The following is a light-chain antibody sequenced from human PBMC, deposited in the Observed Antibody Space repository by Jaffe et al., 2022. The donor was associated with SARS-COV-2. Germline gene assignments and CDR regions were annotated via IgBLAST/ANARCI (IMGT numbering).Light chain of an antibody. V-gene: IGKV1-39*01. Sequence: DIQITQSPSSLSASVGDRVTITCRASQSISSYLNWFQQKPGKAPNLLIHAASSLQSGVTSTFSGSGSGTDFTLTISNLQPEDFATYYCQQSFSIPYTFGQGTKLEI. CDR3: QQSFSIPYT. CDR1: QSISSY. J-gene: IGKJ2*01. CDR2: AAS.